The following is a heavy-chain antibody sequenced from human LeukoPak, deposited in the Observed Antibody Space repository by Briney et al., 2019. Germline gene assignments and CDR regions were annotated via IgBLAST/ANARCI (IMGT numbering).Heavy chain of an antibody. V-gene: IGHV3-48*03. Sequence: PGGSLRLSCAASEFTFSSYEMNWVRQAPGKGLEWISFISSRGSSIYCADSVKGRFTISRDNAKNSLYLQMNSLRAEDTAVYYCARDSGSYRGFDYWGQGTLVTVSS. D-gene: IGHD1-26*01. CDR2: ISSRGSSI. CDR3: ARDSGSYRGFDY. J-gene: IGHJ4*02. CDR1: EFTFSSYE.